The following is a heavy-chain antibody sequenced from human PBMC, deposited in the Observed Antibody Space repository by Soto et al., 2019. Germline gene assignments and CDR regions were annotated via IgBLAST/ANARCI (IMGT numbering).Heavy chain of an antibody. V-gene: IGHV4-39*01. CDR3: ARLGAWSYKLYYYYGMDV. CDR1: GGSISSDY. J-gene: IGHJ6*02. D-gene: IGHD1-26*01. CDR2: IYYSGST. Sequence: SETLSLTCTVSGGSISSDYWGWIRQPPGKGLEWIGSIYYSGSTYYNPSLKSRVTISVDTSKNQFSLKLSSVTAADTAVYYCARLGAWSYKLYYYYGMDVWGQGTTVTVSS.